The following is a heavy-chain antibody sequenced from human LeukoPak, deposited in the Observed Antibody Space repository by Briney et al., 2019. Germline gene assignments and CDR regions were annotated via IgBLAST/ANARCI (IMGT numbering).Heavy chain of an antibody. Sequence: ETLSLTCAVYGGSFSGYYWSWIRQPPGKGLEWIGEVNHSGSTNYNPSLKSRVTISVDTSKNQFSLKLSSVTAADTAVYYCARGRFNGSGSYYTRYYYYYYYYMDVWGKGTTVTISS. D-gene: IGHD3-10*01. CDR1: GGSFSGYY. J-gene: IGHJ6*03. CDR2: VNHSGST. V-gene: IGHV4-34*01. CDR3: ARGRFNGSGSYYTRYYYYYYYYMDV.